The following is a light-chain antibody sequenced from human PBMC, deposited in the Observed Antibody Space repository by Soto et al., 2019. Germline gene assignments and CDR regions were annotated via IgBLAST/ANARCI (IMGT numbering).Light chain of an antibody. CDR3: SSYTSISTLV. J-gene: IGLJ1*01. CDR2: DVS. Sequence: QSALTQPASVSGSPGQSITISCTGTSSDVGGYNYVCWYQQHPGKAPNLMIYDVSNRPSGVSNRFSGSTSGNTSSLTISGLQAEDEADYYGSSYTSISTLVFGTGTKVTVL. CDR1: SSDVGGYNY. V-gene: IGLV2-14*01.